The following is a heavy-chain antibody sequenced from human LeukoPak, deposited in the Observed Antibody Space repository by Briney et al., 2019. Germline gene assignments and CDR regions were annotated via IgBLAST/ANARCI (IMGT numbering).Heavy chain of an antibody. CDR3: VGGSGY. CDR2: VKQDGSEK. J-gene: IGHJ4*02. D-gene: IGHD3-10*01. CDR1: GFTFSSYW. Sequence: GGSLRLSCAASGFTFSSYWMNWVRQAPGKGLEWVANVKQDGSEKFYLDSVKVRFTISRDNTKKSLYLQMNSLRVEDTAVYYCVGGSGYWGQGALVIVSS. V-gene: IGHV3-7*01.